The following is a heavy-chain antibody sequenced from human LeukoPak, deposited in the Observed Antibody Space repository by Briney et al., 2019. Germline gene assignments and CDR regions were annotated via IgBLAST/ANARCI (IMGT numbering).Heavy chain of an antibody. D-gene: IGHD6-19*01. CDR3: ARGFSSGWLDY. V-gene: IGHV6-1*01. CDR2: TYYRSKWFN. Sequence: SQTLSLTFAISGDSVSSNSAAWNWLRQSPSRGLEWLGRTYYRSKWFNDYAVYVKSRITINPDTSENQFSLQLNSVTPEDTAVYYCARGFSSGWLDYWGQGTLVTVSS. CDR1: GDSVSSNSAA. J-gene: IGHJ4*02.